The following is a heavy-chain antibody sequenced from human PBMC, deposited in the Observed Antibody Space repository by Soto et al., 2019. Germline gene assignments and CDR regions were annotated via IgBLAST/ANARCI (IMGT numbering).Heavy chain of an antibody. V-gene: IGHV4-34*01. D-gene: IGHD2-2*01. CDR2: INHSGST. J-gene: IGHJ6*02. CDR1: GGSFSGYY. Sequence: SETLSLTCAVYGGSFSGYYWSWIRQPPGKGLEWIGEINHSGSTNYNPSLKSRVTISVDTSKNQFSLKLSAVTAADTAVYYCARCYSGSRTVPAAIAGGGYYGMDVWGQGTTVTVSS. CDR3: ARCYSGSRTVPAAIAGGGYYGMDV.